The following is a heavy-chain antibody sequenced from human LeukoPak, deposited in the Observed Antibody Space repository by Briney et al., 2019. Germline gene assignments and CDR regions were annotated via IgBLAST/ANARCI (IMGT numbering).Heavy chain of an antibody. CDR2: IGQDGTDK. D-gene: IGHD5-18*01. CDR3: ARDEYTAYYMDV. CDR1: GFTFTNYW. Sequence: GGSLRLSCAVSGFTFTNYWMTWVRQAPGKGLEWVANIGQDGTDKYYVDSVVGRFTISRDNAKNSLYLQMNSLRAEDTAVYYCARDEYTAYYMDVWGKGTTVTVSS. V-gene: IGHV3-7*01. J-gene: IGHJ6*03.